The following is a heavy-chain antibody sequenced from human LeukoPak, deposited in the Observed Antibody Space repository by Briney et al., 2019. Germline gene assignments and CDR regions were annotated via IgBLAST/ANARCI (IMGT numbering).Heavy chain of an antibody. CDR3: ARSSYDSSGYPTPDFDY. Sequence: ASVKVSCKASGYTFTSYGISWVRQAPGQGLEWMGWISAYYGNTNYAQKLQGRVTMTTDTSTSTAYMELRSLRSDDTAVYYCARSSYDSSGYPTPDFDYWGQGTLVTVSS. J-gene: IGHJ4*02. CDR1: GYTFTSYG. CDR2: ISAYYGNT. D-gene: IGHD3-22*01. V-gene: IGHV1-18*01.